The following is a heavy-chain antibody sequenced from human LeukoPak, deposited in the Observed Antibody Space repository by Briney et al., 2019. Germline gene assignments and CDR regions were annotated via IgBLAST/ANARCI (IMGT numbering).Heavy chain of an antibody. Sequence: PEALSLTWTVSCRSINKGYFWLWIPEPPGKAREWIASIHHSGTAPYNPSLESRVTISVDTSKNQSSLRLSSVTAADTAVYYCARDRGALGATVPAIFAVNFFDSWGQGTLGTVSS. CDR2: IHHSGTA. J-gene: IGHJ4*02. V-gene: IGHV4-38-2*02. CDR1: CRSINKGYF. D-gene: IGHD2-2*02. CDR3: ARDRGALGATVPAIFAVNFFDS.